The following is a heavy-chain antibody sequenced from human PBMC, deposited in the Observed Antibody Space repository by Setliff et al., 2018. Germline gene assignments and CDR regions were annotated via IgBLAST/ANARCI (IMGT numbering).Heavy chain of an antibody. J-gene: IGHJ4*02. CDR2: ISHSANK. D-gene: IGHD3-16*02. V-gene: IGHV4-34*06. CDR3: SRNTLYLQMNNLKVEDTAIYYCAKDYRRDGYWDIDY. CDR1: GGSFSGYY. Sequence: SETLSLTCAVYGGSFSGYYWGWIRQSPGKELEWIGGISHSANKYYNPSFRTGVTISVDMSKNQFFLNLDSVKGRFTISRDNSRNTLYLQMNNLKVEDTAIYYCAKDYRRDGYWDIDYWGQGTLVTVSS.